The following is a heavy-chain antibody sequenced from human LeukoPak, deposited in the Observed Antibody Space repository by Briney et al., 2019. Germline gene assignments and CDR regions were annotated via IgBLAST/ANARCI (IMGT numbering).Heavy chain of an antibody. Sequence: GGSLRLSCAASGFTFSTYSMNWVRQAPGKGLEWVSSISSNNRYIYYADSVKGRFTISGDYSKNTLNLQMNSLRAEDTAVYYCAKSGRVFDTSGYYWFPNWGQGILVTVSS. D-gene: IGHD3-22*01. CDR2: ISSNNRYI. CDR1: GFTFSTYS. V-gene: IGHV3-21*04. J-gene: IGHJ4*02. CDR3: AKSGRVFDTSGYYWFPN.